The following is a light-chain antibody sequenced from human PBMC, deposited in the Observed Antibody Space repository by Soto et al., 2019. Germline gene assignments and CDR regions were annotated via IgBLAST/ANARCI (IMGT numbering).Light chain of an antibody. CDR2: AAS. J-gene: IGKJ1*01. CDR3: LQPNTYPWT. Sequence: DIQMTQSPSSLSASVGDRVIITCRASQGIGDDLGWYQQKPGKAPKRLIYAASSLQSGVPSRFSGSGSRTDFTLTISSLQPDYFASYYCLQPNTYPWTFGPGTKVEVK. CDR1: QGIGDD. V-gene: IGKV1-17*01.